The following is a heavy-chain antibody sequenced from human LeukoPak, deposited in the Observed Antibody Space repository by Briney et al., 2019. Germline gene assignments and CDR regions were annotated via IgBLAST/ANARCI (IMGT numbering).Heavy chain of an antibody. CDR1: GFTFSSYA. D-gene: IGHD3-22*01. J-gene: IGHJ4*02. CDR3: ARDRGYYYDSSGLDY. V-gene: IGHV3-23*01. Sequence: GGSLRLSCAASGFTFSSYAMTWVRQAPGKGLEWVSAISTSGDNTYYADSVRGRFTISRDNSKNTLYLQMNSLRAEDTAVYYCARDRGYYYDSSGLDYWGQGTLVTVSS. CDR2: ISTSGDNT.